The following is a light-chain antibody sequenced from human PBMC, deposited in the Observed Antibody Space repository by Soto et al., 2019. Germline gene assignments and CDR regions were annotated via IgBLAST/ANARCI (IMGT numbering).Light chain of an antibody. Sequence: VMTQAPATLSVSPGERVTLSCRASQTINNNVAWYQLKDGQVPRLLIYGASTRAADVPARFSGGGSGTEFTITISSLQSEDFAEYHCQQYKNWPWTFGQGTKVDIK. V-gene: IGKV3-15*01. CDR2: GAS. CDR1: QTINNN. J-gene: IGKJ1*01. CDR3: QQYKNWPWT.